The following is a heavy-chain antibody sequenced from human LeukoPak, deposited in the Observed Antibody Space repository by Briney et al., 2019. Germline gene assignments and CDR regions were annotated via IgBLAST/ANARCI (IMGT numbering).Heavy chain of an antibody. CDR1: GGSISSSSYY. CDR2: ISYSGST. V-gene: IGHV4-39*01. J-gene: IGHJ3*02. CDR3: ARLSSSQGLAFDI. Sequence: RTSETLSLTCTVSGGSISSSSYYWGWIRQPPGKGLEWIGSISYSGSTYYNPSLKSRVTISVDTSKNQFSLKLSSVTAADTAVYYCARLSSSQGLAFDIWGQGTMVTVSS. D-gene: IGHD6-13*01.